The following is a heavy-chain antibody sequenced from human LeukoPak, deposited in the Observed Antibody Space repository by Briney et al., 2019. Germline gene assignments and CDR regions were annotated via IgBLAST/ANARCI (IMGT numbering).Heavy chain of an antibody. CDR3: ARASWVSSIDAVR. D-gene: IGHD6-13*01. J-gene: IGHJ4*02. CDR1: GLSFSSFA. V-gene: IGHV3-23*01. Sequence: GGSLRLSCAASGLSFSSFAMSWVRQGPARGLEWVSSIRGNGETSYADSVKGRFTLSSDISRNTVYFQLNNLRVEDTAIYYCARASWVSSIDAVRWGQGTLVTVSS. CDR2: IRGNGET.